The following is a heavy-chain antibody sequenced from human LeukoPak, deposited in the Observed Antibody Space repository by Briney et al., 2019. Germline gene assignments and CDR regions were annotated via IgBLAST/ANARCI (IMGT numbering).Heavy chain of an antibody. Sequence: GGSLRLSCAASGFTFSTYWMHWVRQAPGKGLVWVSLINRGGSSTSYADSVKGRFTVSRDNAKNTVYMQMNSLRAEDTAVYYCARGDEYTYGYFDYWGQGTLVTVSS. CDR2: INRGGSST. J-gene: IGHJ4*02. V-gene: IGHV3-74*01. CDR1: GFTFSTYW. CDR3: ARGDEYTYGYFDY. D-gene: IGHD5-18*01.